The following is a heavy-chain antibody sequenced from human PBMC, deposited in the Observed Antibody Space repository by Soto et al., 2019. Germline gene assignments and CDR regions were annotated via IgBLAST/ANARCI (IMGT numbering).Heavy chain of an antibody. D-gene: IGHD3-10*02. V-gene: IGHV4-59*01. J-gene: IGHJ5*02. CDR1: GGSISTSY. Sequence: PSETLSLTCIVSGGSISTSYWSWIRQPPGKGLEWIGFMYYTENSNHNPYLKSRVTISVDTSKNQFSLKLTSVTAADTAVYYCARTLFGWGIWFDPWGQGTLVTVSS. CDR3: ARTLFGWGIWFDP. CDR2: MYYTENS.